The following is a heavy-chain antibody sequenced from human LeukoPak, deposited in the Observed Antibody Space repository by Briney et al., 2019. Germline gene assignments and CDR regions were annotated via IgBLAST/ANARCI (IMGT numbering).Heavy chain of an antibody. J-gene: IGHJ6*02. D-gene: IGHD6-6*01. V-gene: IGHV1-2*02. CDR3: ASSIAAPGGMDV. CDR2: INPNSGGT. Sequence: GASVKVSCKASGYTFTSYGISWVRQAPGQGLEWMGWINPNSGGTNYAQKFQGRVTMTRDTSISTAYMELSRLRSDDTAVYYCASSIAAPGGMDVWGQGTTVTVSS. CDR1: GYTFTSYG.